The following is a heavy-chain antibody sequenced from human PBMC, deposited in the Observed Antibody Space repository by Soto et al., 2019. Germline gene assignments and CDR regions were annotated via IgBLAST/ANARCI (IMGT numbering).Heavy chain of an antibody. D-gene: IGHD2-21*02. CDR1: GYTFTGYY. J-gene: IGHJ3*02. CDR2: INPNSGGT. CDR3: ARGAYCGGDCYTWPYAFHI. Sequence: ASVKVSCKASGYTFTGYYMHWVRQAPGQGLEWMGWINPNSGGTNYAQKFQGRVTMTRDTSISTAYMELSRLRSDDTAVYYCARGAYCGGDCYTWPYAFHIWGQGTMVTVSS. V-gene: IGHV1-2*02.